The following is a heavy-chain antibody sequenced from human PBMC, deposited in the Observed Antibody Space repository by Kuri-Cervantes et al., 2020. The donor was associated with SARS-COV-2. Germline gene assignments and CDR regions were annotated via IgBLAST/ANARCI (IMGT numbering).Heavy chain of an antibody. CDR1: GYTFTSYY. Sequence: ASVNVSCKASGYTFTSYYMHWVRQAPGQGLAWMGIINPSGGSTSYAQKFQGRVTMTRDTFTSTVYMELSSLRSEDTAVYYCAREGAVVVPAAVRFYYYGMDVWGQGTTVTVSS. CDR3: AREGAVVVPAAVRFYYYGMDV. CDR2: INPSGGST. D-gene: IGHD2-2*01. V-gene: IGHV1-46*03. J-gene: IGHJ6*02.